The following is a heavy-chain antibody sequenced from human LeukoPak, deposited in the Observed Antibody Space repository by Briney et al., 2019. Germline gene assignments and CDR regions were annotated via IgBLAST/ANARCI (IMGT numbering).Heavy chain of an antibody. Sequence: SVKVSCKASGYTFTTYYMHWVRQAPGQGLEWMGIINSSGGSTSYAQKFQGRVTMTRDTSTSTVYMELSSLRSEDTAVYYCARDWRWGSGSYYNPPSNWFDPWGQGTLVTVSS. V-gene: IGHV1-46*01. D-gene: IGHD3-10*01. CDR1: GYTFTTYY. CDR3: ARDWRWGSGSYYNPPSNWFDP. J-gene: IGHJ5*02. CDR2: INSSGGST.